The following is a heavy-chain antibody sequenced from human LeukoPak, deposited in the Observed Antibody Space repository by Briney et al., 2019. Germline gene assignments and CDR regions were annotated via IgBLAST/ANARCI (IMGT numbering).Heavy chain of an antibody. CDR2: INPNSGGT. Sequence: ASVKVSCKASGYTFTGYFMHWVRQAPGQGLEWMGWINPNSGGTNYAQKFQGRVTMTRDTSISTAYMELSRLRSDDTAVYYCARELNYDSSGYYFHYWGQGTLVTVSS. CDR1: GYTFTGYF. J-gene: IGHJ4*02. CDR3: ARELNYDSSGYYFHY. D-gene: IGHD3-22*01. V-gene: IGHV1-2*02.